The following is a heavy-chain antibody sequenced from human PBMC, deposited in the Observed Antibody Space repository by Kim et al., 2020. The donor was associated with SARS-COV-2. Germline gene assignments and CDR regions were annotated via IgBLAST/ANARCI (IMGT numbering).Heavy chain of an antibody. D-gene: IGHD5-18*01. CDR3: AKDLSYSYGKGDY. J-gene: IGHJ4*02. CDR2: ISYDGSNK. V-gene: IGHV3-30*18. Sequence: GGSLRLSCAASGFTFSSYGMHWVRQAPGKGLEWVAVISYDGSNKYYADSVKGRFTISRDNSKNTLYLQMNSLRAEDTAVYYCAKDLSYSYGKGDYWGQGTLVTVSS. CDR1: GFTFSSYG.